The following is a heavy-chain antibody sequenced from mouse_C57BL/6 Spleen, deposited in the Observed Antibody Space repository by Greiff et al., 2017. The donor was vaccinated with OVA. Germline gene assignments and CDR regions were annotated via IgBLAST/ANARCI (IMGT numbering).Heavy chain of an antibody. Sequence: EVQLQQSGPELVKPGASVKISCKASGYTFTDYYMNWVKQSHGKSLEWIGDINPNNGGTSYNQKFKGKATLTVDKSSSTAYMELRSLTSEDSAVYYCARSGNRRYFDYWGQGTTLTVSS. J-gene: IGHJ2*01. V-gene: IGHV1-26*01. CDR2: INPNNGGT. CDR3: ARSGNRRYFDY. CDR1: GYTFTDYY. D-gene: IGHD3-1*01.